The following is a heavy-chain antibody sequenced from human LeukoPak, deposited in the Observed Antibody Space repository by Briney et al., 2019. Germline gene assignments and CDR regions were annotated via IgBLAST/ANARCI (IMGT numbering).Heavy chain of an antibody. CDR2: IYPGDSDT. V-gene: IGHV5-51*01. CDR1: GYSFTTYW. D-gene: IGHD2-21*01. CDR3: ARRSQILWWLDV. Sequence: GESLKISCKATGYSFTTYWIGWVRQMPGKGLEWMGIIYPGDSDTRYSPSFQGQVTISADKSISTAYLQWNSLKASDTAIYYCARRSQILWWLDVWGKGTTATV. J-gene: IGHJ6*03.